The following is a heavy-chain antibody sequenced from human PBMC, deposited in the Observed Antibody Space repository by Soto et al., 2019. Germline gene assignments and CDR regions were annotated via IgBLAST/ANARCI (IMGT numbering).Heavy chain of an antibody. CDR1: GGSFSGYY. D-gene: IGHD3-10*01. CDR3: ARFDSYYGMDV. J-gene: IGHJ6*02. V-gene: IGHV4-34*01. CDR2: INHSGST. Sequence: SETLSLTCAVYGGSFSGYYWSWIRQPPGKGLEWIGEINHSGSTNYNPSLKSRVTISVDTSKNQFSLKLSSVTAADTAVYYCARFDSYYGMDVWGQGTTVTVSS.